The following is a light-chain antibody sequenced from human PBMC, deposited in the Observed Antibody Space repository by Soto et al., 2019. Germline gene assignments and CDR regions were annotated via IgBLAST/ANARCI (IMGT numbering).Light chain of an antibody. V-gene: IGKV3-20*01. CDR2: GAS. CDR1: QSVSSSY. Sequence: DTVLTQSPGTLSLSPGDRATLSCRASQSVSSSYLAWYYQKPGQAPRLLIYGASNRATGIPDRFSGSGSGTDFTLTISRLEPEDFAVYYCQQYGSSPTFGQGTKVDIK. J-gene: IGKJ1*01. CDR3: QQYGSSPT.